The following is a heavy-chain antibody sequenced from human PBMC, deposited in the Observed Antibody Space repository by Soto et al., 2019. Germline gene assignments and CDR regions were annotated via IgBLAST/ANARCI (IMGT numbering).Heavy chain of an antibody. Sequence: SVKVSCKASGGTFSSYAISWVRQAPGQGLEWMGGIIPIFGTANYAQKFQGRVTITADESTSTAYMELSSLRSEDTAVYYCARDSYYGSLGWFDSWGQGPLVTVS. J-gene: IGHJ5*01. CDR2: IIPIFGTA. V-gene: IGHV1-69*13. D-gene: IGHD3-10*01. CDR1: GGTFSSYA. CDR3: ARDSYYGSLGWFDS.